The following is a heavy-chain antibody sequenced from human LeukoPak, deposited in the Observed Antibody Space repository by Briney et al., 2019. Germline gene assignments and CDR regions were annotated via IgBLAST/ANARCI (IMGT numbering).Heavy chain of an antibody. Sequence: GGSLRLSCAASGFAFSLYWMTWVRQAPGKGLELVANINPDGTKTSYADFVEGRFTISRDNAKNLLYLQMRSLRAGDTAVYYCANSPMILDGHYWGHGTLVTVSS. CDR2: INPDGTKT. CDR3: ANSPMILDGHY. V-gene: IGHV3-7*01. CDR1: GFAFSLYW. J-gene: IGHJ4*01. D-gene: IGHD3-22*01.